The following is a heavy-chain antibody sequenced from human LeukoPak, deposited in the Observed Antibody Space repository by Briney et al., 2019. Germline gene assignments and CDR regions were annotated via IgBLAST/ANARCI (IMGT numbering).Heavy chain of an antibody. D-gene: IGHD3/OR15-3a*01. CDR2: IYYSGNT. CDR3: ARQTGSGLFILP. Sequence: SETLSLTCTVSGGSISSYYWSWLRHPPGKGLEWVGSIYYSGNTYYNASLKSQVSISIDTSKNQFSLRLTSVTAADTAVYYCARQTGSGLFILPGGQGTLVTVSS. V-gene: IGHV4-59*04. J-gene: IGHJ4*02. CDR1: GGSISSYY.